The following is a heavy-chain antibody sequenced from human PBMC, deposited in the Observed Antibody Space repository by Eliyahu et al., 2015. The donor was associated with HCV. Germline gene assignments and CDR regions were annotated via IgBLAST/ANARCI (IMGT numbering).Heavy chain of an antibody. V-gene: IGHV3-9*01. CDR2: ISWNSDYI. CDR1: GFXFDNXX. Sequence: EVQLVESGGGLVQPGRSLRLSCTASGFXFDNXXIXWVRQTPGKGLEWXSGISWNSDYIGXSDSLKGRFTISRDNIKNSVYLQMNSLRAEDTALYYCAKDSTPGNNWYGSFEYWGQGTLVTVSS. CDR3: AKDSTPGNNWYGSFEY. D-gene: IGHD1-1*01. J-gene: IGHJ4*02.